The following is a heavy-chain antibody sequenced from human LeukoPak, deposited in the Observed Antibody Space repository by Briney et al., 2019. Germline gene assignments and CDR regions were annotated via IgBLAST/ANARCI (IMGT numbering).Heavy chain of an antibody. CDR1: GYTFTSYG. J-gene: IGHJ6*02. CDR3: AREVVRGVDYYYGMDV. CDR2: ISAYNGNT. V-gene: IGHV1-18*01. Sequence: ASVKVSCKASGYTFTSYGISWVRQAPGQGLERMGWISAYNGNTNYAQKLQGRVTMTTDTSTSTAYMELRSLRSDDTGVYYCAREVVRGVDYYYGMDVWGQGTTVTVSS. D-gene: IGHD3-10*01.